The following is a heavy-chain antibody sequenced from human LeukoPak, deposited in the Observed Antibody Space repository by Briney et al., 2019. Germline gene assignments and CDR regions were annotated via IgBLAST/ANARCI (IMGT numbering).Heavy chain of an antibody. Sequence: GGSLRLSCAASGFIFSNYALMWLRQSPGKGLEWVSAIRGSGGGTCYADSVRGRFTISRDNSKNTLYLQMNGLRAEDTAVYYCAREPNGDYIGAFDMWGRGTLVTVSS. CDR1: GFIFSNYA. D-gene: IGHD4-17*01. CDR3: AREPNGDYIGAFDM. J-gene: IGHJ3*02. CDR2: IRGSGGGT. V-gene: IGHV3-23*01.